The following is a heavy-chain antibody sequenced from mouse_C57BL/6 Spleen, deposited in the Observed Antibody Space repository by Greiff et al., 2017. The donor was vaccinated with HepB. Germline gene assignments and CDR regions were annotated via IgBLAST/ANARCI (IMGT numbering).Heavy chain of an antibody. Sequence: QVQLQQPGAELVKPGASVKLSCKASGYTFTSYWMQWVKQRPGQGLEWIGEIDPSDSYTNYNQTFKGKATLTVDTSSSTAYMQLSSLTSEDSAVYYCARRGYYGSSRYFDYWGQGTTLTVSS. D-gene: IGHD1-1*01. CDR2: IDPSDSYT. CDR1: GYTFTSYW. CDR3: ARRGYYGSSRYFDY. J-gene: IGHJ2*01. V-gene: IGHV1-50*01.